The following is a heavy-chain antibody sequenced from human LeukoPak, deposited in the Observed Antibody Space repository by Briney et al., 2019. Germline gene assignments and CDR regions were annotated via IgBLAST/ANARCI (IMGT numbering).Heavy chain of an antibody. J-gene: IGHJ3*02. D-gene: IGHD6-13*01. CDR3: AKVAEDPSSSWYRRGWAFDI. Sequence: GESLKISCKGSGYSFTSYWIGWVRQMPGKGLEWMGIIYPGDSDTRYSPSFQGQVTISADKSISTAYLQWSSLKASDTAMYYCAKVAEDPSSSWYRRGWAFDIWGQGTMVTVSS. CDR1: GYSFTSYW. V-gene: IGHV5-51*01. CDR2: IYPGDSDT.